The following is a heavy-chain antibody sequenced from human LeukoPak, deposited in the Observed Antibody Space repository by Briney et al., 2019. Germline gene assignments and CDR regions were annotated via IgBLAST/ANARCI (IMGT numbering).Heavy chain of an antibody. CDR2: INYSGTT. J-gene: IGHJ4*02. V-gene: IGHV4-34*01. D-gene: IGHD6-13*01. CDR3: ARGDRYSSNWPFDI. CDR1: GGSFSGYY. Sequence: PSETLSLTCAVYGGSFSGYYWSWIRQSPGKGLEWIGEINYSGTTNYNPSLKSRVTISVDTSKNQLSLKLTSVTAADTAVYYCARGDRYSSNWPFDIWGPGTLDTVSS.